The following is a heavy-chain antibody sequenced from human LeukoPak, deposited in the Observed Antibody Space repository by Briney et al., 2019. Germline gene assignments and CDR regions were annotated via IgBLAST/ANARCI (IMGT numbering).Heavy chain of an antibody. CDR2: ISGSGGST. CDR3: ARGGAARPDY. CDR1: GFTFSSYA. J-gene: IGHJ4*02. D-gene: IGHD6-6*01. V-gene: IGHV3-23*01. Sequence: GGSLRLSCAASGFTFSSYAMSWVRQAPGKGLEWVSAISGSGGSTYYADSVKGRFTISRDNSKNSLYLQISSLRDEDTAVYYCARGGAARPDYWGQGTLVTVSS.